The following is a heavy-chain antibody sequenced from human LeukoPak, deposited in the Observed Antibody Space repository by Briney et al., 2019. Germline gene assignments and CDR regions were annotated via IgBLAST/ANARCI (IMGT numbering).Heavy chain of an antibody. D-gene: IGHD2-15*01. J-gene: IGHJ4*02. CDR3: AKDQVRLDCSVGSCYPFDY. CDR2: ISGSGGST. Sequence: PGGSLRLSCAASAFTFSNYAMSWVRQAPGKGLEWVSEISGSGGSTYYADSVKGRFTISRDNSRNTLYLQMNSLRVEDTAVYYCAKDQVRLDCSVGSCYPFDYWGQGTLVTVSS. CDR1: AFTFSNYA. V-gene: IGHV3-23*01.